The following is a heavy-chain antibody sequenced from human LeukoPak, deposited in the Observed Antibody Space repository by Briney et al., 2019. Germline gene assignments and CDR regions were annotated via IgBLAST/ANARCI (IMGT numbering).Heavy chain of an antibody. D-gene: IGHD6-19*01. Sequence: GESLRISCQGSGYSFTSYWIGWVRQMPGKGLEWMGIIYPGDSDTRYSPSFQGQVTISADKSISTAYLQWSSLKASDTAMYYCVSAVADVGEYYFDYWGQGTLVTVSS. CDR2: IYPGDSDT. V-gene: IGHV5-51*01. CDR3: VSAVADVGEYYFDY. CDR1: GYSFTSYW. J-gene: IGHJ4*02.